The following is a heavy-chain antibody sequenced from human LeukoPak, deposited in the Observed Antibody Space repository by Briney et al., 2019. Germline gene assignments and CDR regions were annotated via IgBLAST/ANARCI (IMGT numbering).Heavy chain of an antibody. CDR2: IGADAET. J-gene: IGHJ6*02. CDR3: ARGNWAYYASGIYGMDV. V-gene: IGHV3-13*01. D-gene: IGHD3-10*01. CDR1: GFTFSTYD. Sequence: GGSLRLSCAASGFTFSTYDMHWVRQPAGKGLEWVSTIGADAETYYPGSVRGRFTITRDNAKNTLHLQMNSLRAGDTAVYFCARGNWAYYASGIYGMDVWGQGTTVTVSS.